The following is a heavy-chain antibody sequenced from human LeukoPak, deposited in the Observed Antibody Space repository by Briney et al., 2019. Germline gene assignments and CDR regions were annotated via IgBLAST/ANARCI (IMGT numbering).Heavy chain of an antibody. D-gene: IGHD6-19*01. CDR2: ISSSGSA. CDR3: ARRLFKIAVAGHYDY. J-gene: IGHJ4*02. Sequence: SETLSLTCSVSGDSLGIYKWSWIRQPPGKGLEWIAHISSSGSAIYNPSLMSRVSMSVDTSKNQFSLRLTSVTAADTAVYYCARRLFKIAVAGHYDYWGQGTLVTVSS. V-gene: IGHV4-4*09. CDR1: GDSLGIYK.